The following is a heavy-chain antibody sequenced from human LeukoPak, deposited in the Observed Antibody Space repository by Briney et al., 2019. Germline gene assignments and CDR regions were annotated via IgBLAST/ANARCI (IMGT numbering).Heavy chain of an antibody. CDR3: ARRGYKQQLVESFGY. D-gene: IGHD6-13*01. J-gene: IGHJ4*02. CDR2: IYYSGST. CDR1: GGSISSGDYY. V-gene: IGHV4-30-4*08. Sequence: SETLSLTCTVSGGSISSGDYYWSWIRQPPGKGLEWIGYIYYSGSTYYNPSLKSRVTISVDTSKNQFSLKLSSVTAAGTAVYYCARRGYKQQLVESFGYWGQGTLVTVSS.